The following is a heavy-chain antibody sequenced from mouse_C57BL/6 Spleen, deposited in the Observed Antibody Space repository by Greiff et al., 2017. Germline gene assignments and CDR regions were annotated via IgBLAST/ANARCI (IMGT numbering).Heavy chain of an antibody. D-gene: IGHD2-4*01. Sequence: DVKLVESGGGLVQPGGSLKLSCAASGFTFSDYGMAWVRQAPRKGPEWVAFISNLAYSIYYADTVTGRFTISRENAKNTLYLEMSSLRSEDTAMYYCARQGDYGWFAYWGQGTLVTVSA. CDR2: ISNLAYSI. CDR3: ARQGDYGWFAY. CDR1: GFTFSDYG. V-gene: IGHV5-15*01. J-gene: IGHJ3*01.